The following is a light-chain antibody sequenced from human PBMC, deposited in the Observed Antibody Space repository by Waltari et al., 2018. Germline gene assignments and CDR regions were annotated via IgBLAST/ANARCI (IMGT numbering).Light chain of an antibody. J-gene: IGLJ3*02. CDR2: SDS. CDR3: QVWDSGRDHVV. V-gene: IGLV3-21*04. Sequence: SYVLTQPPSVSVAPGETARITCRGANIGGKSVTWYQQKPDKAPVLAIYSDSARPSDSPARFAGSNAGNRATLTISRVEAGDEADYYCQVWDSGRDHVVFGGGTKLTVL. CDR1: NIGGKS.